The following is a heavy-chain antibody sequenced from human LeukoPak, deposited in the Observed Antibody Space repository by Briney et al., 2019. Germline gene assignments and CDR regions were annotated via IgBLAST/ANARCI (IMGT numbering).Heavy chain of an antibody. CDR1: GFTFSSYW. V-gene: IGHV3-7*03. Sequence: GGSLRLSCAASGFTFSSYWMSWVRQAPGKGLEWVANIKQDGSEKYYVDSVKGRFTISRDNAKTSLYLQMNSLRAEDTAVYYCARTPPKGDIDYWGQGTLVTVSS. D-gene: IGHD2-21*02. CDR2: IKQDGSEK. CDR3: ARTPPKGDIDY. J-gene: IGHJ4*02.